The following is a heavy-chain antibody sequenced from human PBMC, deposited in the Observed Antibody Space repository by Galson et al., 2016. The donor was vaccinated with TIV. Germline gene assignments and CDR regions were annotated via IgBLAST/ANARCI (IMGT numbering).Heavy chain of an antibody. CDR2: INHSGTT. J-gene: IGHJ4*02. V-gene: IGHV4-34*01. Sequence: SETLSLTCAVYGGSFSGYFWSWIRQSPGGGLEWIGEINHSGTTRYSPSLKSRVTISLDMAKNQLSLKVTSVTAADTAVYSCARGPRLRTSLFEDITKTFDYWGQGARVTVSS. CDR3: ARGPRLRTSLFEDITKTFDY. D-gene: IGHD3-3*01. CDR1: GGSFSGYF.